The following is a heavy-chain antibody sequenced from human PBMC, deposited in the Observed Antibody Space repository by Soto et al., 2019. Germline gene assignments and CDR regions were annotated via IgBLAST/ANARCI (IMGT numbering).Heavy chain of an antibody. J-gene: IGHJ4*02. CDR3: VAEVGPKMFDW. V-gene: IGHV3-30*16. CDR1: GFTFSNHA. D-gene: IGHD1-26*01. CDR2: ISYDGGNQ. Sequence: QVQLVESGGGVIQPGRSLGLSCAASGFTFSNHAMHWVRQCPGKGLEWVALISYDGGNQLYADSVKGRFTISRDNSKNSLHLHLNSLRTEDTAFYYCVAEVGPKMFDWGGQGTLVTVSS.